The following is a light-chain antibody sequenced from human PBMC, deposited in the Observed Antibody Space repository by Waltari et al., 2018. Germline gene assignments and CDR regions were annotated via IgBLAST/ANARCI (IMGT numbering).Light chain of an antibody. CDR3: QSYDYSLSEV. CDR1: SSNIGGGYD. Sequence: QSVLTQPPSVSGAPGQRVTISCSGGSSNIGGGYDVHWYQQLPGRAPKLLSYGNNNRPAGVPDRFSGSKSGTSASLAITGLQAEDEADYYCQSYDYSLSEVFGTGTKLTVL. J-gene: IGLJ1*01. CDR2: GNN. V-gene: IGLV1-40*01.